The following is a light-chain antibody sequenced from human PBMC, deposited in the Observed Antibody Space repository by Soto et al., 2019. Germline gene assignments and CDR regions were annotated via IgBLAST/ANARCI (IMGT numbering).Light chain of an antibody. J-gene: IGKJ4*01. Sequence: DIQMTQSPSSLSASVGDRVTITCRASQSISSYLNWYQQKPGKAPKLVIYAASTLQSGVTSRFSGSESGTDFTLTISSLQPDDSATYYCQQTYTTPLTFGAGTTVEIK. V-gene: IGKV1-39*01. CDR2: AAS. CDR3: QQTYTTPLT. CDR1: QSISSY.